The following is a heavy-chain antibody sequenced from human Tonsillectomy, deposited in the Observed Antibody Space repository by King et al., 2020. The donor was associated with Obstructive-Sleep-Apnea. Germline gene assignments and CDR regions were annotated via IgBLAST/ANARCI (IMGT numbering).Heavy chain of an antibody. CDR3: VHTPPLAYYFDY. J-gene: IGHJ4*02. V-gene: IGHV2-5*02. CDR1: GFSLSTSVSTSGVG. Sequence: LTLKESGPTLVKPTQTLTLTCTFSGFSLSTSVSTSGVGVGWIRQPPGKALEWLALIYWDDDKRYSPSLKSRLTITKDTSKNQVVLRMTNMDPVDTATNYCVHTPPLAYYFDYWGQGTLVTASS. CDR2: IYWDDDK.